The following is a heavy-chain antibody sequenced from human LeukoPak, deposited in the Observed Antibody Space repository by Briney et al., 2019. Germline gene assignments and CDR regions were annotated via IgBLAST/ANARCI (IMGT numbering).Heavy chain of an antibody. CDR1: GFTFSSYE. Sequence: GGSLRLSCAASGFTFSSYEMNWVRRAPGKGLEEFSYISSSGSTIYYADYVKGRFTISRQNAKNSLYLQMKSLRAEHTAVYYCARGGSSSLYYYYYYMDVWGKGTTVTVSS. D-gene: IGHD6-6*01. J-gene: IGHJ6*03. V-gene: IGHV3-48*03. CDR2: ISSSGSTI. CDR3: ARGGSSSLYYYYYYMDV.